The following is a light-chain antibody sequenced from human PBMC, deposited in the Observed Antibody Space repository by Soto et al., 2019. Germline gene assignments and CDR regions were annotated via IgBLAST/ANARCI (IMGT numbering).Light chain of an antibody. CDR2: DAS. Sequence: DLHRTQSPSTLSGSVGESFTQTFRASQSVSSWLAWFQQKPGKALKLLIYDASNLHPGVPSRFRGSGYGTEFSFNITSLQPEDVATYYCQQYDDLPITFGQGARLEIK. J-gene: IGKJ5*01. CDR3: QQYDDLPIT. CDR1: QSVSSW. V-gene: IGKV1-33*01.